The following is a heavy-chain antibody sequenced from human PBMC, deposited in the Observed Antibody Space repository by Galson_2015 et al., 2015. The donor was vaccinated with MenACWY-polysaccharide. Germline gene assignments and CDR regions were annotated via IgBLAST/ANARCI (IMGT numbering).Heavy chain of an antibody. J-gene: IGHJ4*02. V-gene: IGHV4-59*08. Sequence: LSLTCTVSGGSVNGHHWSWMRQSAGKGLEWIAWVNYDGTTRYNPSFQSRVTISIDTPKNQFSLKVNFVTAADTAVYYCARHQNGGTHPFDWWGQGILVTVSS. CDR3: ARHQNGGTHPFDW. D-gene: IGHD2-8*01. CDR1: GGSVNGHH. CDR2: VNYDGTT.